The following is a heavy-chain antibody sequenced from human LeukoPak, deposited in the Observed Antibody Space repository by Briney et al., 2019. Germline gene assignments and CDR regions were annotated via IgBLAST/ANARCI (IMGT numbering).Heavy chain of an antibody. CDR1: GSTFTIYG. CDR3: AIPSSTSSARNYYYYGMDV. Sequence: AAVTVSFKASGSTFTIYGISWVRQPPGQGLGWMGWINVYNGKTNYAQKLHGRGTMTTDTSTSTAYMELRSLRSDVTDVYYCAIPSSTSSARNYYYYGMDVWGQGTTVTVSS. J-gene: IGHJ6*02. V-gene: IGHV1-18*01. D-gene: IGHD2-2*01. CDR2: INVYNGKT.